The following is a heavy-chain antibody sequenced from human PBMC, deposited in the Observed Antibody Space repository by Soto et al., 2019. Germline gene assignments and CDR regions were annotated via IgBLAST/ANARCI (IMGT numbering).Heavy chain of an antibody. CDR3: ARSPLAVADPNWFDP. J-gene: IGHJ5*02. D-gene: IGHD6-19*01. V-gene: IGHV1-69*13. Sequence: SVNFSFTASGGTFSSYAISWVRQAPGQGLEWMGGIIPIFGTANYAQKFQGRVTITADESTSTAYMELSSLRSEDTAVYYCARSPLAVADPNWFDPWGQGTLVNVAS. CDR2: IIPIFGTA. CDR1: GGTFSSYA.